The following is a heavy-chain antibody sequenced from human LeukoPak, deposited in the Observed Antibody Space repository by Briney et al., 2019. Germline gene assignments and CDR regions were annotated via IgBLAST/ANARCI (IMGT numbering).Heavy chain of an antibody. J-gene: IGHJ3*02. CDR2: INHSGST. CDR3: ARSRYCSGGSCYVPDAFDI. CDR1: GGSFSGYY. D-gene: IGHD2-15*01. Sequence: SETLSLTCAVYGGSFSGYYWSWIRQPPGKGLEWIGEINHSGSTNYNPSLKSRVTISVDTSKNQFSLKLSSVTAADMAVCYCARSRYCSGGSCYVPDAFDIWGQGTMVTVSS. V-gene: IGHV4-34*01.